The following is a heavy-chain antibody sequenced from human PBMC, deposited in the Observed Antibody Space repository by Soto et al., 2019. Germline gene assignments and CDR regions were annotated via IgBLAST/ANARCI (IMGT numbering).Heavy chain of an antibody. CDR1: GFNFDNYG. Sequence: LRLSCQASGFNFDNYGMHWVRQAPGKGLEWVAVITYDGSFQYYADSVKGRFTISRDNSKNTLSLHLNTLKPEDTAVYHCAKDRVGGTFYTPLAFWGQGTMVTVYS. CDR2: ITYDGSFQ. J-gene: IGHJ4*02. D-gene: IGHD1-7*01. CDR3: AKDRVGGTFYTPLAF. V-gene: IGHV3-30*18.